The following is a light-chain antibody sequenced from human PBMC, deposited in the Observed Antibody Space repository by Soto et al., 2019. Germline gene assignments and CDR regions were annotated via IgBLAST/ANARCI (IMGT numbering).Light chain of an antibody. CDR1: QNINGW. V-gene: IGKV1-5*03. J-gene: IGKJ1*01. CDR3: QQYNSYWT. Sequence: DIHMTQSPSTLSASVGDRVTITCRASQNINGWLAWYQQKPGKAPKLLIYEASTLERGVPSRFGGSGSGTEFTLTISSLQPDDFATYYCQQYNSYWTFGQGTKVDIK. CDR2: EAS.